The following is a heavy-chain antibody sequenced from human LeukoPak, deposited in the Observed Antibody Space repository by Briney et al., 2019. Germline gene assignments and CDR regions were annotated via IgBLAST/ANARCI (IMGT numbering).Heavy chain of an antibody. D-gene: IGHD3-22*01. V-gene: IGHV3-23*01. CDR3: AIMHRYYDGSGYWVQ. CDR1: GFTFSSYA. CDR2: ISTSCGST. Sequence: GESLRLSCAASGFTFSSYAMSWVRQAPGKGLEGVSGISTSCGSTSYADSVKGRFTISRDNPRNTLYMQMNSLRAEDTAVYYCAIMHRYYDGSGYWVQWGQGTLVTVSS. J-gene: IGHJ4*02.